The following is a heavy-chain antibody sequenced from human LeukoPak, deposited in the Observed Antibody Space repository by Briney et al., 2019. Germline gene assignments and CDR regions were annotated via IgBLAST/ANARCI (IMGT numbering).Heavy chain of an antibody. CDR2: ISPNSGGT. D-gene: IGHD1-1*01. CDR3: VRSGYNWGFDY. Sequence: ASVKVSCKASGYTFTDYHMHWVRQAPGQGLEWMGWISPNSGGTGFAQKFQGRVTMTRDTSTSTAYLELSRLRSDDTAVYYCVRSGYNWGFDYWGQGTLVTVSS. V-gene: IGHV1-2*02. CDR1: GYTFTDYH. J-gene: IGHJ4*02.